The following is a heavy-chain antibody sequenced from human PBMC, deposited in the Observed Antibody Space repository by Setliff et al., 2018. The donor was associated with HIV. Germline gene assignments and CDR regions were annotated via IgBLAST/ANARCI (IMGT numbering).Heavy chain of an antibody. V-gene: IGHV3-30*02. CDR3: AKNLYRSPWSPLDY. D-gene: IGHD6-19*01. CDR2: IRYDDSYK. J-gene: IGHJ4*02. Sequence: GESLKISCAASGFTFSFYGMHWVRQAPGKGLEWVAFIRYDDSYKFYADSVKGRFTISRDNSKNTLYLQMNSLRADDTAVYYCAKNLYRSPWSPLDYWGQGTQVTVSS. CDR1: GFTFSFYG.